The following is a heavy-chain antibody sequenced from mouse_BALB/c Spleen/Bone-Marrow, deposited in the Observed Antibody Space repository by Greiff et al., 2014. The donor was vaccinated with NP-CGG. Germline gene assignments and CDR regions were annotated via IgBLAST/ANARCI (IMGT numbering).Heavy chain of an antibody. J-gene: IGHJ4*01. Sequence: EVQLQQSGPELGKPGASVKMSCKASGYTFSSYVIHWVKQKPGQGLGWIGYINPYNDGTKYNEKFKGKATLTSDKSSSTAYIDLSSLTSEDSAVYYCAREADGYYVGAMDYWGQGTSVTVSS. V-gene: IGHV1-14*01. D-gene: IGHD2-3*01. CDR1: GYTFSSYV. CDR3: AREADGYYVGAMDY. CDR2: INPYNDGT.